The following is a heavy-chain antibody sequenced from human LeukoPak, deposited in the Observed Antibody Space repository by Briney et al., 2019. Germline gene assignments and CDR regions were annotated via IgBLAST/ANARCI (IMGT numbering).Heavy chain of an antibody. D-gene: IGHD1-26*01. CDR2: IYRSGST. CDR3: ARRRNREADLDY. J-gene: IGHJ4*02. CDR1: GDSMSDGGYS. Sequence: PSQTLSLTCAVSGDSMSDGGYSWSWARQPLGKGLEWIGNIYRSGSTYYNPSLKSRSSMSLDRSQNQFSLRLSSVTAADTAVYYCARRRNREADLDYWGQGILVTVSS. V-gene: IGHV4-30-2*01.